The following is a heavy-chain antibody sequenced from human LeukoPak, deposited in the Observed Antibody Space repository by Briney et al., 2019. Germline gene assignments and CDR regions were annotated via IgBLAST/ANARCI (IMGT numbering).Heavy chain of an antibody. CDR3: ARGSPGLRTVSSIDY. D-gene: IGHD5-12*01. CDR1: GDSISSSSYY. CDR2: IYYSGST. Sequence: SETLSLTCSVSGDSISSSSYYWGWIRQPPGKGLEWIGSIYYSGSTYYNPSLKSRVTISVDTSKNQFSLKLSSVTAADTAVYYCARGSPGLRTVSSIDYWGQGTLVTVSS. J-gene: IGHJ4*02. V-gene: IGHV4-39*01.